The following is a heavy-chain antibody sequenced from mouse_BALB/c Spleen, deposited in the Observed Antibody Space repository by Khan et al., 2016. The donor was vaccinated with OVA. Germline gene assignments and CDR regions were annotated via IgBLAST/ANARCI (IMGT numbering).Heavy chain of an antibody. CDR2: INPSTGGT. D-gene: IGHD4-1*01. CDR3: SITGLSWDDYWYFDG. V-gene: IGHV1-42*01. CDR1: GYSFTGYY. Sequence: IQLVQSGPELVKPGASVMISCKATGYSFTGYYMHWVKQSPENSLEWIGEINPSTGGTNYNQKFKAKATLTVDKSSTTTYMQLNSLTSEDSAVYYCSITGLSWDDYWYFDGWGAGTTVTVSS. J-gene: IGHJ1*01.